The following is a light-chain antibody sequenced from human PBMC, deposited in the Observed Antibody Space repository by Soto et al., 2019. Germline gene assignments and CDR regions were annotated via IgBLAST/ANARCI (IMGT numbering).Light chain of an antibody. J-gene: IGKJ1*01. CDR3: LQDYNYPRT. CDR1: QDIGKD. V-gene: IGKV1-6*01. Sequence: AIQMTQSPSSLSASVGDTVTFTCRASQDIGKDLGWYQQKPGEAPVLLIYEASTAQSGVPCRFTGSVFGKEFTLSISSLQPKDFATYYCLQDYNYPRTFGLGTKVDIK. CDR2: EAS.